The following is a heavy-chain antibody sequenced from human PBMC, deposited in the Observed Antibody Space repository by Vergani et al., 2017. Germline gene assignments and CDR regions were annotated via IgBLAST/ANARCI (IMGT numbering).Heavy chain of an antibody. D-gene: IGHD4-17*01. CDR3: VHTSHDYCAYDY. CDR1: GGTFSSYT. Sequence: QVQLVQSGAEVKKPGSSVKVSCKASGGTFSSYTISWVRQAPGQGLEWMGRIIPILGIANYAQKFQGRVTITADKSTSTAYMELSSLRSEDTAVYYCVHTSHDYCAYDYWGQGTLVTVSS. V-gene: IGHV1-69*02. J-gene: IGHJ4*02. CDR2: IIPILGIA.